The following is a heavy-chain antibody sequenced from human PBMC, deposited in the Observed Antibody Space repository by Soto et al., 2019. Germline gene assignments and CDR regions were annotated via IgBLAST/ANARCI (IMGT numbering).Heavy chain of an antibody. CDR2: IIPIFGTA. V-gene: IGHV1-69*01. J-gene: IGHJ6*02. D-gene: IGHD3-10*01. CDR3: ARAWRGGSGSDYLRTYYYYGMDV. CDR1: GGTFSSYA. Sequence: QVQLVQSGAEVKKPGSSVKVSCKASGGTFSSYAISWVRQAPGQGLEWMGGIIPIFGTANYAQKFQGRVTITADESTSTAYMELSSLRSEDTAVYYCARAWRGGSGSDYLRTYYYYGMDVWGQGTTVTVSS.